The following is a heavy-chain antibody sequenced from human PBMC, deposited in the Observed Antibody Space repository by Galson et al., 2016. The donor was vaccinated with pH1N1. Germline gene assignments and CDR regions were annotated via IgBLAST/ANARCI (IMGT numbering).Heavy chain of an antibody. CDR2: IYWDDDK. V-gene: IGHV2-5*02. CDR1: GFPLSTSGVG. Sequence: PALVKPTQTLTLTCTFSGFPLSTSGVGVSWIRQPPGKALEWLALIYWDDDKRYSPSLKSRLTITKDTSKNQVVLTMTNMDPVDTATYYCTRNGYGDYVGYFDYWGQGTLVTVSS. D-gene: IGHD4-17*01. J-gene: IGHJ4*02. CDR3: TRNGYGDYVGYFDY.